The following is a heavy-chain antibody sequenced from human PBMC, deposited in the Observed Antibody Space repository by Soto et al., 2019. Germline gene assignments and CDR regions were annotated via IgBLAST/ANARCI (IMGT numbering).Heavy chain of an antibody. Sequence: HPGGSLRLSCAASGFIFSTYGVHWVRQSPGKGLEWLSVISYDGNNKYYADSVKGRFTISRDNSKNTLWLQMDSLRTEDTAVYYCAKDLLMTTITTVGDWGQGTLVTVSS. CDR1: GFIFSTYG. CDR3: AKDLLMTTITTVGD. V-gene: IGHV3-30*18. J-gene: IGHJ4*02. CDR2: ISYDGNNK. D-gene: IGHD4-17*01.